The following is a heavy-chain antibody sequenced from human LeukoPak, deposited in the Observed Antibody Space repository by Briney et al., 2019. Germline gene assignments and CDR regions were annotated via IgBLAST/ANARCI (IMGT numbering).Heavy chain of an antibody. V-gene: IGHV3-64*01. Sequence: GGSLRLSCAASGFTFSSYAMHWVRQAPGKGLEYVSAISSNGGSTYYANSVKGRFTISRDNSKNTLYLQMGSLRAEDMAVYYCARENYYFDYWGQGTLVTVSS. J-gene: IGHJ4*02. CDR1: GFTFSSYA. CDR2: ISSNGGST. CDR3: ARENYYFDY.